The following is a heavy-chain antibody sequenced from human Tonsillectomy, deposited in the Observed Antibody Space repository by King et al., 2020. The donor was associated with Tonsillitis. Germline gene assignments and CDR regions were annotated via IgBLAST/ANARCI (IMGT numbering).Heavy chain of an antibody. D-gene: IGHD3-10*01. J-gene: IGHJ6*02. V-gene: IGHV3-30*02. CDR3: AKDGPGDYGMDV. Sequence: VQLVESGGGVVQPGGSLRLSCAASGFTFSNYGMHWVRQAPGKGLEWVAFIWHHGSSTYYADSVKGRFTISRDNSKNTLYLQMNSLRAEDTAVYYCAKDGPGDYGMDVWGRGTTVTVSS. CDR1: GFTFSNYG. CDR2: IWHHGSST.